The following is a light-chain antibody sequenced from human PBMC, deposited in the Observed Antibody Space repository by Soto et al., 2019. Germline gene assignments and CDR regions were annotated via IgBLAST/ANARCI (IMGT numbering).Light chain of an antibody. Sequence: QSALTQPASVSGSPGQSITISCTGTSSDVGGYNYVSWYQQHPGKAPKLIICEVNNRPSGISNRFSGSKSGNTASLTISGLQAEDEADYYCGSYTSSATDVFGTGTKVTVL. CDR2: EVN. V-gene: IGLV2-14*01. CDR3: GSYTSSATDV. CDR1: SSDVGGYNY. J-gene: IGLJ1*01.